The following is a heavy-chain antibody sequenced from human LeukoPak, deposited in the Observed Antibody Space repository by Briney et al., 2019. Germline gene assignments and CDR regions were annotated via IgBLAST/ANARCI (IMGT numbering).Heavy chain of an antibody. J-gene: IGHJ5*02. CDR1: GGSISSYY. Sequence: SETLSLTCTVSGGSISSYYWSWIRQPPGKGLEWIACISYSGSTKYNPSLKSRVSISVDTSKNQLSLKLSSVTAADTAVYYCAREPGFDSSGYLNWFDPWGQGTLVTVSS. CDR3: AREPGFDSSGYLNWFDP. V-gene: IGHV4-59*01. D-gene: IGHD3-22*01. CDR2: ISYSGST.